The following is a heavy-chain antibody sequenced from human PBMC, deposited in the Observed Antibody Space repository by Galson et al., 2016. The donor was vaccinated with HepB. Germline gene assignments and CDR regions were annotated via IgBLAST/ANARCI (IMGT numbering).Heavy chain of an antibody. CDR1: GYTFNTYN. CDR2: IKPSGGNT. Sequence: SVKVSCKASGYTFNTYNMHWVRQAPGQGLEWMGIIKPSGGNTIYAQKFQDRITMTRDTSTSTVYMGLISLRSEDTAVYYCAGELDQSFYFDYWGQGTLLTVSS. CDR3: AGELDQSFYFDY. D-gene: IGHD2-2*01. V-gene: IGHV1-46*02. J-gene: IGHJ4*02.